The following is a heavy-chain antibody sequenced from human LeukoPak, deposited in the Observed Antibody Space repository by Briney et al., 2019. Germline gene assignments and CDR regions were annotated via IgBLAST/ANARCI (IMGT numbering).Heavy chain of an antibody. CDR3: ATQGYSSGWYEVWYFDY. D-gene: IGHD6-19*01. J-gene: IGHJ4*02. CDR1: GFTFSNYW. Sequence: GGSLRLSCAASGFTFSNYWMSWVRQAPGKGLEWVANIKVDGSEKYYVDSVKGRFTISRDNAKNSLYLQMNSLRAEDTAVYYCATQGYSSGWYEVWYFDYWGQGTLVTVSS. CDR2: IKVDGSEK. V-gene: IGHV3-7*01.